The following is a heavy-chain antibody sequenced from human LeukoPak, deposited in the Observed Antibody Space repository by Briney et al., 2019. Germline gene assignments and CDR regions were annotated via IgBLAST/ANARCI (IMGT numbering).Heavy chain of an antibody. D-gene: IGHD1-26*01. J-gene: IGHJ5*02. V-gene: IGHV3-23*01. Sequence: GGSLRLSCAASGFTFSSYAMSWVRQAPGKGLEWVSAISGSGGGTYYADSVKGRFTISRDNSKNTLYLQMNSLRAEDTAVYYCAKGSSGSYHGANWFDPWGQGTLVTVSS. CDR3: AKGSSGSYHGANWFDP. CDR2: ISGSGGGT. CDR1: GFTFSSYA.